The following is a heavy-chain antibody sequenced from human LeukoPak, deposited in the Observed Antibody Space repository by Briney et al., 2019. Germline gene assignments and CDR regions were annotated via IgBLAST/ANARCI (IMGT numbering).Heavy chain of an antibody. CDR1: GYTFTSYY. J-gene: IGHJ4*02. CDR2: INPSGGST. CDR3: ARLVMSGSYRQGVDY. V-gene: IGHV1-46*01. D-gene: IGHD1-26*01. Sequence: GASVKVSCKASGYTFTSYYIHWVRQAPGQGLEWMGLINPSGGSTSYAQKFQGRVTMTRDTSTSTVYMELSSLRSDDTAVYYCARLVMSGSYRQGVDYWGQGTLVTVSS.